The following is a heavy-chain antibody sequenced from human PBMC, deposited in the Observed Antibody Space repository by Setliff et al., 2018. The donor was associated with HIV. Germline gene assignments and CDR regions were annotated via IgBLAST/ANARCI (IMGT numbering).Heavy chain of an antibody. V-gene: IGHV4-59*08. D-gene: IGHD3-10*01. Sequence: SETLSLTCNVSGDAVSPYYWSWIRQPPGKGLEWIGYFANDGSTNYNPPLKSRVTISLDTSKNEVSLKLTSVTAADTAMYYCTRHLPVHYGSGVSYYLDYWGQGTLVTVSS. CDR2: FANDGST. J-gene: IGHJ4*02. CDR1: GDAVSPYY. CDR3: TRHLPVHYGSGVSYYLDY.